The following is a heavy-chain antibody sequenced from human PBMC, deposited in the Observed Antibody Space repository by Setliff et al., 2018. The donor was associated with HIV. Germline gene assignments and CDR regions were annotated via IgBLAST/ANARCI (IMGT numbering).Heavy chain of an antibody. Sequence: GASVKVSCKASGGTFSSYAISWVRQAPGQGLEWMGGIIPILGIANYAQKFQGRVTITADKSTSTAYMELSSLRSEDTAVYYCARGLQSPPHYSYYYMDVWGEGTMVTVSS. CDR2: IIPILGIA. V-gene: IGHV1-69*10. CDR3: ARGLQSPPHYSYYYMDV. J-gene: IGHJ6*03. CDR1: GGTFSSYA. D-gene: IGHD2-21*01.